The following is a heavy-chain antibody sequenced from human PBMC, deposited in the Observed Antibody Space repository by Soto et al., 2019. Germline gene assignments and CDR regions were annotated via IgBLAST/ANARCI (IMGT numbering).Heavy chain of an antibody. Sequence: SETLSLTCAVSGGSISSGGYSWSWIRQPPGKGLEWIGYIYHSGGTFYTPSLKSRVTMSVDTSNNQFSLKLSSVTAADTAVYYCARRASGYYYGWFDPWGQGTLVTVSS. J-gene: IGHJ5*02. CDR3: ARRASGYYYGWFDP. CDR1: GGSISSGGYS. CDR2: IYHSGGT. D-gene: IGHD3-22*01. V-gene: IGHV4-30-2*03.